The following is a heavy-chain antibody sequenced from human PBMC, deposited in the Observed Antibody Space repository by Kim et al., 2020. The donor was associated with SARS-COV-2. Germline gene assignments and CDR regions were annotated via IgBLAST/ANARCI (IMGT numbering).Heavy chain of an antibody. CDR1: GGSISSYY. J-gene: IGHJ4*02. CDR2: IYYSGST. CDR3: ARGSQNYYDGWGYFDY. D-gene: IGHD3-22*01. Sequence: SETLSLTCTVSGGSISSYYWSWIRQPPGKGLEWIGYIYYSGSTNYNPSLKSRVTISVDTSKNQFSLTLSSVTAADTAVYYCARGSQNYYDGWGYFDYWGQGTLVTVCS. V-gene: IGHV4-59*01.